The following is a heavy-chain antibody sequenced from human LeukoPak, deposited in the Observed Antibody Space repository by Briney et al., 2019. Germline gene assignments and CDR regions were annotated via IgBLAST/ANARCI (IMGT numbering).Heavy chain of an antibody. J-gene: IGHJ5*02. Sequence: ASVTVSFKASGYTFTSYDINWVRQATGQGLEWMGWMNPNSGNTGYAQKFQGRVTMTRNTSISTAYMELSSLRSEDTAVYYCARAPSITGTHWFDPWGQGTLVTVSS. CDR2: MNPNSGNT. CDR3: ARAPSITGTHWFDP. V-gene: IGHV1-8*01. CDR1: GYTFTSYD. D-gene: IGHD1-7*01.